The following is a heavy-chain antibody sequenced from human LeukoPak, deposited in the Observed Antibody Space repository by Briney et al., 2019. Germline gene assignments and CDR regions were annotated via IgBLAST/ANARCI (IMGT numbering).Heavy chain of an antibody. CDR2: INSDGSSI. J-gene: IGHJ4*02. D-gene: IGHD3-10*01. Sequence: GGSLRLSCAASGFTFSSYWMHWVRQAPGKGLVWVSRINSDGSSIMYADSVKGRFTISRDNSKNTLYLQMNSLRAEDTAAYYCAKSMIRGVIMSDYFDYWGQGTLVTVSS. CDR3: AKSMIRGVIMSDYFDY. CDR1: GFTFSSYW. V-gene: IGHV3-74*03.